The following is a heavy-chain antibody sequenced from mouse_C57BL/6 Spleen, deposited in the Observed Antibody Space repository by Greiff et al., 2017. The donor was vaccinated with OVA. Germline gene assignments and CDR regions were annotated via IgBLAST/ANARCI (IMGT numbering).Heavy chain of an antibody. V-gene: IGHV2-2*01. CDR2: IWSGGST. CDR3: ARGGGNYVSWYFDV. J-gene: IGHJ1*03. D-gene: IGHD2-1*01. Sequence: VQLVESGPGLVQPSQSLSITCTVSGFSLTSYGVHWVRQSPGKGLEWLGVIWSGGSTDYNAAFISRLSISKDNSKSQVFFKMNSLQADDTAIYYCARGGGNYVSWYFDVWGTGTTVTVSS. CDR1: GFSLTSYG.